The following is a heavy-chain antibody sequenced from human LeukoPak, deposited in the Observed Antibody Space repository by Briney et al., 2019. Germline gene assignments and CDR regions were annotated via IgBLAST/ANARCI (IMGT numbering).Heavy chain of an antibody. CDR3: ASHKQGGSHPRGAFDI. CDR2: IKQDGSEK. J-gene: IGHJ3*02. V-gene: IGHV3-7*01. CDR1: GFTFSSYW. D-gene: IGHD1-26*01. Sequence: GGSLRLSCAASGFTFSSYWMSWVRQAPGEGLEWVANIKQDGSEKYYVDSVKGRFTISRDNAKNSLYLQMNSLRAEDTAVYYCASHKQGGSHPRGAFDIWGQGTMATVSS.